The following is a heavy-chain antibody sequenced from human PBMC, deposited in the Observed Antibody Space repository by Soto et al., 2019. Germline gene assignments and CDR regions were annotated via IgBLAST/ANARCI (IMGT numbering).Heavy chain of an antibody. CDR2: INPNSGGT. Sequence: GASVKVSCKASGGTFSSYAISWVRQAPGQGLEWMGWINPNSGGTNYAQKFQGWVTMTRDTSISTAYMELSRLRSDDTAVYYCARDLGYCSGGSECAFDIWGQGTMVTVSS. J-gene: IGHJ3*02. V-gene: IGHV1-2*04. D-gene: IGHD2-15*01. CDR1: GGTFSSYA. CDR3: ARDLGYCSGGSECAFDI.